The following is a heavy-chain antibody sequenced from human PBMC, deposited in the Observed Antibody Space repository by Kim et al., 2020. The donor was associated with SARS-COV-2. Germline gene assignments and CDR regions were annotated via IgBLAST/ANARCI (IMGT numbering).Heavy chain of an antibody. J-gene: IGHJ3*02. Sequence: GGSLRLSCAASGFTFSSCAIHWVRQAPGKGLEWVANIKQDGSEKYYVDSVKGRFTISRDNAKNSLYLQMNSLRAEDTAVYYCAVATWARGAFDIWGQGT. V-gene: IGHV3-7*01. CDR2: IKQDGSEK. CDR1: GFTFSSCA. CDR3: AVATWARGAFDI. D-gene: IGHD1-26*01.